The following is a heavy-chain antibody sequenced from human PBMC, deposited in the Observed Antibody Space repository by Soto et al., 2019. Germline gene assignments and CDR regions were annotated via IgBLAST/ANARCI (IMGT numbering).Heavy chain of an antibody. CDR3: ATRGDKDYYDSSGYFRFDP. V-gene: IGHV4-39*01. J-gene: IGHJ5*02. Sequence: LSLTCPVSGGSISSSSYYWGWIRQPPGKGLEWIGSIYYSGSTYYNPSLKSRVTISVDTSKNQFSLKLSSVTAADTAVYYCATRGDKDYYDSSGYFRFDPWGQGTLVTVSS. CDR2: IYYSGST. D-gene: IGHD3-22*01. CDR1: GGSISSSSYY.